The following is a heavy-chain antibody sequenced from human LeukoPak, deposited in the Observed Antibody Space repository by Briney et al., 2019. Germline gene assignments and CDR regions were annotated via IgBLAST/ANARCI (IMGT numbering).Heavy chain of an antibody. J-gene: IGHJ5*02. CDR2: IRYDGSNK. CDR1: GFTFSSYG. V-gene: IGHV3-30*02. Sequence: PGGSLRLSCAASGFTFSSYGMHWVRQAPGKGLEWVAFIRYDGSNKYYADSVKGRFTISRDNSKNTLYLQMNSLRAEDTAVYYCARGRARYSGYWGGKNWFDPWGQGTLVTVSS. D-gene: IGHD5-12*01. CDR3: ARGRARYSGYWGGKNWFDP.